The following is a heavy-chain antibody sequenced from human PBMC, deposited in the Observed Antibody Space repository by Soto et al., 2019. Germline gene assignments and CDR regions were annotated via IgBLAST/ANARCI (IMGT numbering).Heavy chain of an antibody. CDR3: ARAYTGRLPRRADYYYAMDV. V-gene: IGHV3-30*03. J-gene: IGHJ6*02. Sequence: GSLRLSCAASGFTFSSYGMHWVRQAPGKGLEWVAVISYDGSNKYYADSVKGRFTISRDNSKNTLYLQMNSLRAEDTAVYYCARAYTGRLPRRADYYYAMDVWGQGTTVTVS. CDR2: ISYDGSNK. CDR1: GFTFSSYG. D-gene: IGHD2-2*02.